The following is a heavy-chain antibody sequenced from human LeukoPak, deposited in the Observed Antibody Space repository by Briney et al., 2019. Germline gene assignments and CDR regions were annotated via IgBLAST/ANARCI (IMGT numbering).Heavy chain of an antibody. Sequence: GSLRLSCAASGFTFSSYAMSWIRQPPGKGLEWIGEINHSGSTNYNPSLKSRVTISVDTSKNHFSLKLSSVTAADTAVYYCVLIPYYYDSSGYKAHDYWGQGTLVTVSS. CDR2: INHSGST. V-gene: IGHV4-34*08. CDR1: GFTFSSYA. J-gene: IGHJ4*02. CDR3: VLIPYYYDSSGYKAHDY. D-gene: IGHD3-22*01.